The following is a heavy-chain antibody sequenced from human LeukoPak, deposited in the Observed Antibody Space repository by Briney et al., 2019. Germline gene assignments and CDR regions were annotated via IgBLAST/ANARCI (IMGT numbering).Heavy chain of an antibody. CDR3: ARFPIVGATTYLDY. CDR2: IIPIFGTA. D-gene: IGHD1-26*01. CDR1: GGTFSSYA. J-gene: IGHJ4*02. Sequence: ASVKASCKASGGTFSSYAISWVRQAPGQGLEWMGGIIPIFGTANYAQKFQGRVTITADESTSTAYMELSSLRSEDTAVYYCARFPIVGATTYLDYWGQGTLVTVSS. V-gene: IGHV1-69*13.